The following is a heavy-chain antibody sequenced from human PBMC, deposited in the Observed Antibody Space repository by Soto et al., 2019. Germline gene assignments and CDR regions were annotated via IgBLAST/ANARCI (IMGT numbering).Heavy chain of an antibody. J-gene: IGHJ6*04. CDR2: VSAYNCST. CDR1: GYTFTNYG. Sequence: QVQLVQSGAEVKKPGASVRVSCKASGYTFTNYGISWVRQAPGQVLEWMGWVSAYNCSTNDAQNVRGRVTERPDRATSTAYMELGSLRDEDTYVYYCGRDGSLVRGVIADEGMDVWGEGTTVTVSS. D-gene: IGHD3-10*01. V-gene: IGHV1-18*01. CDR3: GRDGSLVRGVIADEGMDV.